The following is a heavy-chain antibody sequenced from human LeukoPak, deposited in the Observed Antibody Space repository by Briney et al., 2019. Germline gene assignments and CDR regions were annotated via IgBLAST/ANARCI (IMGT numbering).Heavy chain of an antibody. D-gene: IGHD5-18*01. CDR3: AKDDRIQTRRYSYNY. CDR1: GGSISSSSYY. V-gene: IGHV3-23*01. J-gene: IGHJ4*02. CDR2: ISGSGGST. Sequence: ETLSLTCTVSGGSISSSSYYWGWIRQPPGKGLEWVSVISGSGGSTSYADSVKGRFTISRDNSMNTLYLQMNSLRAEDTAVYYCAKDDRIQTRRYSYNYWGQGTLVTVSS.